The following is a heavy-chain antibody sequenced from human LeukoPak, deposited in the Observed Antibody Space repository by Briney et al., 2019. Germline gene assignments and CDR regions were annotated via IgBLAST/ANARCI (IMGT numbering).Heavy chain of an antibody. CDR1: GYTFTSYF. D-gene: IGHD3-10*01. Sequence: ASVKVSCKASGYTFTSYFMHWVRQAPGQGLEWMGWINPNSGGTNYAQKFQGRVTMTRDTSISTAYMELSRLRSDDTAVYYCARVYGSGSFDYWGQGTLVTVSS. CDR2: INPNSGGT. J-gene: IGHJ4*02. V-gene: IGHV1-2*02. CDR3: ARVYGSGSFDY.